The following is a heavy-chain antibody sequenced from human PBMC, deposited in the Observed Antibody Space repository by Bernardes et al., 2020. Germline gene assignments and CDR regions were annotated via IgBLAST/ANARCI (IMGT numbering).Heavy chain of an antibody. CDR3: AGGVFRFLQWSSEDY. Sequence: SETLSLTCAVYGGSFSGYYWSWIRQPPGKGLEWIGEINHGGSTTYNPSLRSRVIISIDKSKNQFSLKLTSVTAADTAVYFCAGGVFRFLQWSSEDYWGQGTLVTVSS. D-gene: IGHD3-3*01. CDR2: INHGGST. J-gene: IGHJ4*02. V-gene: IGHV4-34*01. CDR1: GGSFSGYY.